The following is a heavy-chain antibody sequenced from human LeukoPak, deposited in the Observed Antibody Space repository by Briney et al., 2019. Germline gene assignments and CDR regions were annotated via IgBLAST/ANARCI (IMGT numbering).Heavy chain of an antibody. Sequence: PGGSLRLSCAASGFTFSSYWMHWVRQAPGKGLVWVSRINSDGSSTSYADSVKGRFTISRDNAKNTLYLQMNSLRAEDTAVYYCASFSYYDRIDYWGQGTLVTVSS. CDR2: INSDGSST. CDR1: GFTFSSYW. J-gene: IGHJ4*02. CDR3: ASFSYYDRIDY. V-gene: IGHV3-74*01. D-gene: IGHD3-22*01.